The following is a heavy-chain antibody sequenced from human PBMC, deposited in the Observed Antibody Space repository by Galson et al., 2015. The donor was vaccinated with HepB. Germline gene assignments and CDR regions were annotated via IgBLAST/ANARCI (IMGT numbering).Heavy chain of an antibody. CDR1: GYTFTGYY. CDR3: ARKGVRDANWFDP. J-gene: IGHJ5*02. V-gene: IGHV1-2*02. CDR2: INANSGGT. Sequence: SVKVSCKAFGYTFTGYYMHWVRQAPGQGLEWMGWINANSGGTNYAQKFQGRVTTTRDTSISTAYMELSRLRSDDTAVYYCARKGVRDANWFDPWGQGTLVTVSS. D-gene: IGHD5-24*01.